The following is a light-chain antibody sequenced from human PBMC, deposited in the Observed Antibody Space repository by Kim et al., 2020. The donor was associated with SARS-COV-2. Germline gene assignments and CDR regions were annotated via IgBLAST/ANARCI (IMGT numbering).Light chain of an antibody. V-gene: IGKV1-39*01. CDR1: QNINSH. Sequence: DIQMTQSPSSLSASVGDRVTITCRTSQNINSHLNWYHQKPGRAPKLLIYAASTLQGGVPSRFSGSGSETDFTLTISSLQPEDFATYYCLEDKTYSWTFGQGTKVDIK. CDR2: AAS. J-gene: IGKJ1*01. CDR3: LEDKTYSWT.